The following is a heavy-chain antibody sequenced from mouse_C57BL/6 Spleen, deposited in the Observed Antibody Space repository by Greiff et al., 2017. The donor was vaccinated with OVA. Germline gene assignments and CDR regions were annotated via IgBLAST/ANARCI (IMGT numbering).Heavy chain of an antibody. V-gene: IGHV5-12*01. Sequence: EVQVVESGGGLVQPGGSLKLSCAASGFTFSDYYMYWVRQTPEKRLEWVAYISNGGGSTYYPDTVKGRFTISRDNAKNTLYLQMSRLKSEDTAMYYCARSTDLDYWGQGTTLTVSS. D-gene: IGHD1-1*01. CDR3: ARSTDLDY. CDR1: GFTFSDYY. CDR2: ISNGGGST. J-gene: IGHJ2*01.